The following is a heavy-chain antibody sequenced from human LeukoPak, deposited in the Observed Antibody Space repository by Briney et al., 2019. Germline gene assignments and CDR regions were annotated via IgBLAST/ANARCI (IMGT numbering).Heavy chain of an antibody. J-gene: IGHJ6*03. D-gene: IGHD3-22*01. CDR1: GGSISSSSYY. V-gene: IGHV4-61*02. CDR3: ARESVVVSYMDV. CDR2: IYTSGST. Sequence: SETLSLTCTVSGGSISSSSYYWSWIRQPAGKGLEWIGRIYTSGSTNYNPSLKSRVTMSVDTSKNQFSLKLSSVTAADTAVYYCARESVVVSYMDVWGKGTTVTVSS.